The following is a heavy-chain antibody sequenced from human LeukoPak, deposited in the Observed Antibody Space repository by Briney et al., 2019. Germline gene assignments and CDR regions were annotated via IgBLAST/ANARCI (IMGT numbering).Heavy chain of an antibody. J-gene: IGHJ5*02. CDR2: IYYSGST. Sequence: PSETLSLTCTVSGGSISSGGYYWSWIRQHPGKSLEWIGYIYYSGSTYYNPSLKSRVTISVDTSKNQFSLRLSSVTAADTAVYYCARVSSLWFGEVNWFDPWGQGTLVTVSS. D-gene: IGHD3-10*01. CDR1: GGSISSGGYY. CDR3: ARVSSLWFGEVNWFDP. V-gene: IGHV4-31*03.